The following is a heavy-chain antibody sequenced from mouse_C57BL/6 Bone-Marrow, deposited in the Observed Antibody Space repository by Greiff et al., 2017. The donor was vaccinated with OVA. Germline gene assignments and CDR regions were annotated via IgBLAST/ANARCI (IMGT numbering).Heavy chain of an antibody. CDR2: IWGGGST. V-gene: IGHV2-9*01. CDR3: AKHEDYGVERAYAMDY. CDR1: GFSLTSYG. J-gene: IGHJ4*01. D-gene: IGHD1-1*01. Sequence: VKLMESGPGLVAPSQSLSITCTVSGFSLTSYGVDWVRQPPGKGLEWLGVIWGGGSTNYNSALMSRLSISKDNSKSQVFLKMNSLQTEDTAMYYCAKHEDYGVERAYAMDYWGQGTSVTVSS.